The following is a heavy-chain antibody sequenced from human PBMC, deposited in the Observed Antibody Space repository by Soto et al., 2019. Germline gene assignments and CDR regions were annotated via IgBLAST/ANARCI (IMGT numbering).Heavy chain of an antibody. D-gene: IGHD2-15*01. CDR2: IRSKANSYAT. CDR1: GFTFSRSA. J-gene: IGHJ6*03. V-gene: IGHV3-73*01. Sequence: GGSLRLSCAASGFTFSRSAMHWVRQASGKGLEWVGRIRSKANSYATAYAASVKGRFTISRDDSKNTAYLQMNSLKTEDTAVYYCTTNLGYCSGGSCDYYYYMDVWGKGTTVTVSS. CDR3: TTNLGYCSGGSCDYYYYMDV.